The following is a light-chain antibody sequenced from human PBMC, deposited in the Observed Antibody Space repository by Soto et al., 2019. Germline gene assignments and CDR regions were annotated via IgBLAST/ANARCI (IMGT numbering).Light chain of an antibody. V-gene: IGKV3-20*01. CDR3: QQYGSLPIT. Sequence: ETVLTQSPGTLSLSPGERATLSCRASQSVSSSFVAWYQQKPGQAPMLVLYGAASRATGIPDRFSGSGSGIDFTLTISRLEPEDFAVYYCQQYGSLPITFGQGTRLEIK. CDR1: QSVSSSF. CDR2: GAA. J-gene: IGKJ5*01.